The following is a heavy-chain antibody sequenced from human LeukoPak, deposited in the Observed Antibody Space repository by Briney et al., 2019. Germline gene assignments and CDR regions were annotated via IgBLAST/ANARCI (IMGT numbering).Heavy chain of an antibody. J-gene: IGHJ4*02. D-gene: IGHD2-2*01. V-gene: IGHV4-31*03. Sequence: SETLPLTCTVSGGSTSSGGYYWSWIRQYPGKGLEWIGYIYYTGSTYYNPSLRSRVTISVDASKNQFSLKLNSVTAADTAIYYCARQLGYCSSTACFEVYFDYWGQGTLVTVSS. CDR2: IYYTGST. CDR1: GGSTSSGGYY. CDR3: ARQLGYCSSTACFEVYFDY.